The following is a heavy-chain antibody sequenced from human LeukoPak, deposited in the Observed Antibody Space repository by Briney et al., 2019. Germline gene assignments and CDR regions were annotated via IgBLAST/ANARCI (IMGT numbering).Heavy chain of an antibody. CDR3: ARDLDDILTGYYYYYYGMDV. V-gene: IGHV3-33*01. CDR1: GFTFSSYG. Sequence: PGGSLRLSCAASGFTFSSYGMHWVRQAPGKGLEWVAVIWYDGSNKYYADSVKGRFTTSRDNSKNTLYLQMNSLRAEDTAVYYCARDLDDILTGYYYYYYGMDVWGQGTTVTVSS. D-gene: IGHD3-9*01. J-gene: IGHJ6*02. CDR2: IWYDGSNK.